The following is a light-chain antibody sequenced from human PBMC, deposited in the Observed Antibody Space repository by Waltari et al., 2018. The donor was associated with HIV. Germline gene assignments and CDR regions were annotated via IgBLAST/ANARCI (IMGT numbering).Light chain of an antibody. V-gene: IGKV1-5*03. CDR3: QQYDTSPIT. CDR2: KAS. Sequence: DTQLTQPPSSPSASVGERVTITCRASKSINVWLAWYQQKPGKAPNLLIFKASSPKSGVPSRFSGSGSGTEFTLTISSLQPDDSATYYCQQYDTSPITFGDGTRVEI. CDR1: KSINVW. J-gene: IGKJ4*01.